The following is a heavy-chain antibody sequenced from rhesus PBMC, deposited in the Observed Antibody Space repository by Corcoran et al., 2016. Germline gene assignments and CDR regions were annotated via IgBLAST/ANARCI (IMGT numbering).Heavy chain of an antibody. CDR2: ISGRRGST. V-gene: IGHV4-173*01. CDR1: GGSISSNW. J-gene: IGHJ4*01. Sequence: QLQLQESGPGLVKPSETLSLTCAVSGGSISSNWWSWIRQPPGKGREWIGRISGRRGSTGSNPSLKGRVTISTDTSKNQLSLKLISVTAADTAVYYCARQMVATTGFDYWGQGVLVTVSS. D-gene: IGHD4-4*01. CDR3: ARQMVATTGFDY.